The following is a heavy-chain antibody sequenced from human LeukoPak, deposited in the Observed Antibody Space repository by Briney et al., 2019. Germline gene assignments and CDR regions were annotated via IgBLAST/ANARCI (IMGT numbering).Heavy chain of an antibody. CDR1: GGSIGSSPYY. CDR2: IYYSGST. D-gene: IGHD3-22*01. J-gene: IGHJ3*02. CDR3: ARDLPDPYYDGVRGVGFDI. Sequence: PSETLSLTCTVSGGSIGSSPYYWGWIRQPPGKGLEWIGYIYYSGSTNYNPSLKSRVTISIDTSKNQFSLKLSSVTAADTAVYYCARDLPDPYYDGVRGVGFDIWGQGTMVTVSS. V-gene: IGHV4-61*01.